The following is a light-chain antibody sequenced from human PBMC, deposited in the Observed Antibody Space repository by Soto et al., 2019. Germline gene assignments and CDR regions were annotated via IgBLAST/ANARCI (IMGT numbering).Light chain of an antibody. CDR3: CSYASDSTEVV. J-gene: IGLJ3*02. CDR1: SSDVGTYHL. Sequence: QSPLTQPASVSGSPGQSITISCTGASSDVGTYHLVSWYQQHPGKVPKLLIYEGSKRPSGVSNRFSGSKAGDTASLTISGLQAEDEADYYCCSYASDSTEVVFGGGTKLTVL. CDR2: EGS. V-gene: IGLV2-23*01.